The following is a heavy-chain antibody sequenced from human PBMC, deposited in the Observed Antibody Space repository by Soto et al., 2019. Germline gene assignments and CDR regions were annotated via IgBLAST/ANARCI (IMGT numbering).Heavy chain of an antibody. Sequence: SETLSLTCTVSGGSISSYYWSWIRQPPGKGLEWIGYIYYSGSTNYNPSLKSRVTISVDTSKNQFSLKLSSVTAADTAVYYCARQTENYIWGSYRTYYMDVWGKGTTVTVSS. J-gene: IGHJ6*03. V-gene: IGHV4-59*08. CDR1: GGSISSYY. CDR2: IYYSGST. CDR3: ARQTENYIWGSYRTYYMDV. D-gene: IGHD3-16*02.